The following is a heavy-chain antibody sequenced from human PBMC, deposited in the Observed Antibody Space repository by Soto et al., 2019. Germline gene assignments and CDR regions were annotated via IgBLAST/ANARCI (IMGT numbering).Heavy chain of an antibody. Sequence: EVQLVESGGGLVNPGGSLRLSCAASGFTFSSYPLHWVRRAPGKGLEWVSSISGIRDYIRYADSVKGRFTISRDNAKTSLYLQMNSLTAEDTAVYYCAREGVHNYTEYYFDYWGQGTLVTVSS. J-gene: IGHJ4*02. CDR1: GFTFSSYP. V-gene: IGHV3-21*06. CDR3: AREGVHNYTEYYFDY. CDR2: ISGIRDYI. D-gene: IGHD3-10*01.